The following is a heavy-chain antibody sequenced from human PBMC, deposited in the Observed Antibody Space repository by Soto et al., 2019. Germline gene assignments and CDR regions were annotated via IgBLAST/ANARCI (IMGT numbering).Heavy chain of an antibody. CDR1: GASISTNNW. D-gene: IGHD6-13*01. CDR2: DYHSGST. J-gene: IGHJ4*02. Sequence: QVQLQESGPGLVEPSGTLSLTCAVSGASISTNNWWSWVRQPPGKGLEWIGEDYHSGSTNCNPSLKSRVTISIDKSKNQFSLRLTSMTAADTAVYYCAVPGAGDFDYWSQGTLVTVSS. CDR3: AVPGAGDFDY. V-gene: IGHV4-4*02.